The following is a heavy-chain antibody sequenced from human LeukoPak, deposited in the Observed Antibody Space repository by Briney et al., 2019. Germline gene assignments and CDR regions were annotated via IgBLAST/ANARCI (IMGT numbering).Heavy chain of an antibody. CDR2: IYTSVST. J-gene: IGHJ4*02. CDR3: AREPYRDGYMSY. V-gene: IGHV4-4*07. CDR1: GASISSYY. D-gene: IGHD5-24*01. Sequence: SETLSLTCTVTGASISSYYWSWIRQPARKGLELIVLIYTSVSTIYNPSLKSRVTFSVDTSKNQFSLRLSSLTVADTVLYYCAREPYRDGYMSYWGQGTLVTVSS.